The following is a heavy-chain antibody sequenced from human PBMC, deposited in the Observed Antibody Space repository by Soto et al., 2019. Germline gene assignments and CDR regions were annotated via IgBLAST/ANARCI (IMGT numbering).Heavy chain of an antibody. CDR1: GFTFSSYS. V-gene: IGHV3-21*01. J-gene: IGHJ4*02. D-gene: IGHD3-10*01. Sequence: EVQLVESGGGLVKPGGSLRLSCAASGFTFSSYSMNWVRQAPGKGLEWVSSISSRCSYIYYADSVKGRFTISRDNAKNSPYLQMNSLRAEDTAVYYCARDRIYGSAPDYWGQGTLVTVSS. CDR2: ISSRCSYI. CDR3: ARDRIYGSAPDY.